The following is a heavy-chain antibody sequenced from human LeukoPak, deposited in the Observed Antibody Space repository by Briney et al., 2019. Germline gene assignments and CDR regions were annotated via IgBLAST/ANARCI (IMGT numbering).Heavy chain of an antibody. CDR3: ATVSIVGATTSDY. CDR1: GFTFSSYW. CDR2: IKQDGSEK. J-gene: IGHJ4*02. Sequence: GGSLRLSCAASGFTFSSYWMSWVRQAPGKGLEWVANIKQDGSEKYYVDSVKGRFTISRDNAKNSLYLQMNSLRAEDTAVYYCATVSIVGATTSDYWGQGTLVTVSS. D-gene: IGHD1-26*01. V-gene: IGHV3-7*01.